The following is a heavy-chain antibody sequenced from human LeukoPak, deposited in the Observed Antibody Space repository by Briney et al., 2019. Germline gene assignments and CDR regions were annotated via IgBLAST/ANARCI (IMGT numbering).Heavy chain of an antibody. Sequence: KASETLSLTCTVSGGSISSSSFYWGWIRQSPGKGLEWIGNIYYSGSTYYNPSLKSRVTISVDTSKNQFSLNLSSVTVADTAVYYCVTPDSSGYYYLSWGQGTLVTVSS. CDR3: VTPDSSGYYYLS. V-gene: IGHV4-39*01. CDR1: GGSISSSSFY. CDR2: IYYSGST. J-gene: IGHJ5*02. D-gene: IGHD3-22*01.